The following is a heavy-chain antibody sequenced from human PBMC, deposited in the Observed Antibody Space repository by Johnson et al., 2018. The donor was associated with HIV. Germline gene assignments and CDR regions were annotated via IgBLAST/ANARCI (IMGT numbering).Heavy chain of an antibody. D-gene: IGHD6-6*01. J-gene: IGHJ3*02. CDR1: GFTVTTNY. Sequence: VPLVESGGGLVQPGGSLRLSCAASGFTVTTNYISWVRQAPGKGLEWVSAIYSGGGTYYTDSVKGRFTISRDNSKNTVYLQMNNLRAEDTAVYFCAKDRYSSSSVGAFDIWDQGTMVTVSS. V-gene: IGHV3-66*01. CDR3: AKDRYSSSSVGAFDI. CDR2: IYSGGGT.